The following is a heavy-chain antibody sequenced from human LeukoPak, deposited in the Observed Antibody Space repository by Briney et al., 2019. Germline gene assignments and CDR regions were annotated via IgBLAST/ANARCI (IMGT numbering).Heavy chain of an antibody. CDR3: AGVRITWEVNN. V-gene: IGHV4-39*07. Sequence: SETLSLTCTVSGDSISNTNYYWGWIRQPPGKGLEWIGTIYYSGSTYYNPSLKSQVTISVDTSKNQFSLRLSSLTAADTAMYYCAGVRITWEVNNWGQGTLVTVSS. CDR2: IYYSGST. D-gene: IGHD1-26*01. CDR1: GDSISNTNYY. J-gene: IGHJ4*02.